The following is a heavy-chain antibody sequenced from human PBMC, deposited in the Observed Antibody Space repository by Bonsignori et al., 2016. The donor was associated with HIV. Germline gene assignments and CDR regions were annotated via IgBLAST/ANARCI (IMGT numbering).Heavy chain of an antibody. V-gene: IGHV4-59*01. D-gene: IGHD3-22*01. Sequence: RQAPGKGLEWIGYISYSGSTNYNPSLKSRVTISLDTSKNQFSLKLRSVTAADTAVYYCARGGYYDDSAYVADWGQGTLVTVSS. CDR2: ISYSGST. J-gene: IGHJ4*02. CDR3: ARGGYYDDSAYVAD.